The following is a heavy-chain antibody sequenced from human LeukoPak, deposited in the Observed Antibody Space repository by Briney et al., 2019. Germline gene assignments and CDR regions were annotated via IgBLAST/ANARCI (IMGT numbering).Heavy chain of an antibody. CDR1: GYTLTSYD. Sequence: ASVKVSCKASGYTLTSYDINWVRRATGQGLEWMGWMNPNRGNTGYAQKFQGRVTMTRNTSISTAYMELTSLRSEDTAVYYCARRQAVPAAPIYYYYYMAVWGKGTTVTISS. V-gene: IGHV1-8*01. CDR3: ARRQAVPAAPIYYYYYMAV. CDR2: MNPNRGNT. D-gene: IGHD2-2*01. J-gene: IGHJ6*03.